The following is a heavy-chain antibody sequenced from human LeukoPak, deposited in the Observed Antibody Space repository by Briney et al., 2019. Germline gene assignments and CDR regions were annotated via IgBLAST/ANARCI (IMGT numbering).Heavy chain of an antibody. J-gene: IGHJ5*02. D-gene: IGHD2-2*01. CDR3: ARHQYSCSSTICSGNWFDP. CDR1: GGPISSSSYY. V-gene: IGHV4-39*01. CDR2: IYYSGST. Sequence: PSETLSLTCTVSGGPISSSSYYWGWIRQPPGKGLEWIGSIYYSGSTYYNPSLKSRVTISVDTSKNQFSLKLSSVTAADTAVYYCARHQYSCSSTICSGNWFDPWGQGTLVTVSS.